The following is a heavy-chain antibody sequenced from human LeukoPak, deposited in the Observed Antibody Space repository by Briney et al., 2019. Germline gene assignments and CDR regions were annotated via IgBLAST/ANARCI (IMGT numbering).Heavy chain of an antibody. J-gene: IGHJ4*02. CDR2: IIPIFGTA. D-gene: IGHD6-19*01. V-gene: IGHV1-69*05. CDR1: GGTFSSYA. Sequence: SVKVSCKASGGTFSSYAISWVRQAPGQGLEWMGGIIPIFGTANYAQKFQGRVTITTDESTSAAYMELSSLRSEDTAVYYCARGAVAGLTFDYWGQGTLVTVSS. CDR3: ARGAVAGLTFDY.